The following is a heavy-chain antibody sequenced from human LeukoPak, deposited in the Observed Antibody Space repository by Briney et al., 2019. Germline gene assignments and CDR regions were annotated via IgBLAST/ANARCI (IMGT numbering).Heavy chain of an antibody. CDR1: GGTFSSYA. J-gene: IGHJ6*02. Sequence: ASVKVSCKASGGTFSSYAISWVRQAPGQGLEWMGGIIPIFGTANYAQKLQGRVTMTTDTSTSTAYMELRSLRSDDTAVYYCARANYDFWSGYYTSYYYYGMDVWGQGTTVTVSS. CDR3: ARANYDFWSGYYTSYYYYGMDV. CDR2: IIPIFGTA. V-gene: IGHV1-69*05. D-gene: IGHD3-3*01.